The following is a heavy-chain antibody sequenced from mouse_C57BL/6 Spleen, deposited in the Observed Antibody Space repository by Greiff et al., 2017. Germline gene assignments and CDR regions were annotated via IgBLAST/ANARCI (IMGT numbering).Heavy chain of an antibody. J-gene: IGHJ4*01. CDR1: GYTFTDYN. Sequence: EVQLQQSGPELVKPGASVKIPCKASGYTFTDYNMDWVKQSHGKSLEWIGDINPNNGGTIYNQKFKGKATLTVDKSSSTAYMELRSLTSADTAVYYCAREERDGYPFYAMDYWGQGTSVTVSS. V-gene: IGHV1-18*01. CDR3: AREERDGYPFYAMDY. D-gene: IGHD2-3*01. CDR2: INPNNGGT.